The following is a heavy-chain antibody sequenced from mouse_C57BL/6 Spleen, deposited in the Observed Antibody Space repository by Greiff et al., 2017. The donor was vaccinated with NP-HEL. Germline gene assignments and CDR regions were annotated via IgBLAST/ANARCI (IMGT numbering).Heavy chain of an antibody. V-gene: IGHV5-17*01. CDR3: ARSYYGNYAMED. CDR2: ISSGSGTT. CDR1: GFTFSDYG. J-gene: IGHJ4*01. D-gene: IGHD1-1*01. Sequence: EVQVVESGAGLVKPGGSLKLSCAASGFTFSDYGMHWVRQAPEKGLEWVAYISSGSGTTYYDDTVKGRFTISRDNAKNTLFLQMTRLRSEDTAMYYCARSYYGNYAMEDWGQGTSVTVSS.